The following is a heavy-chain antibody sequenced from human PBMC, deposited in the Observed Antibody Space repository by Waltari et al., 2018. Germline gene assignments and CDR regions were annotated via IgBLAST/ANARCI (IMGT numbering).Heavy chain of an antibody. V-gene: IGHV4-59*11. J-gene: IGHJ5*02. CDR3: ARDRHPANWFDP. CDR1: GGSISSHY. CDR2: IYYSGST. Sequence: QVQLQESGPGLVKPSETLSLTCTVSGGSISSHYWSWIRQPPGKGLEWIGYIYYSGSTNYNPSLKSRVTISVDTSKNQFSLKLSSVTAADTAVYYCARDRHPANWFDPWGQGTLVTVSS.